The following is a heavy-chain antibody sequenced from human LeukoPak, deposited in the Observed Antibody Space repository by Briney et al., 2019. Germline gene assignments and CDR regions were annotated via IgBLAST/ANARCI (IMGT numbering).Heavy chain of an antibody. J-gene: IGHJ4*02. CDR1: GFTVSSNY. CDR3: ARDRYYYDSSGYSGNYYFDY. V-gene: IGHV3-66*01. Sequence: GGSLRLSCAASGFTVSSNYMSWVRQAPGKGLEWVSVIYSGGSTYYADSVKGRFTISRDNSKNTPYLQMNSLRAEDTAVYYCARDRYYYDSSGYSGNYYFDYWGQGTLVTVSS. D-gene: IGHD3-22*01. CDR2: IYSGGST.